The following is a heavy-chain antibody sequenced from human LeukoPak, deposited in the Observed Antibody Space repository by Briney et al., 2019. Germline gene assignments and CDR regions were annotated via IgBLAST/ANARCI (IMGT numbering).Heavy chain of an antibody. CDR1: GFTFSSYA. CDR3: AREKEDYGSGSYQDY. Sequence: GRSLRLSCAASGFTFSSYAMHWVRQAPGKGLEWVAVISYDGSNKYYADSVKGRFTISRDNSKNTLYLQMNSLRAEDTAAYYCAREKEDYGSGSYQDYWGQGTLVTVSS. CDR2: ISYDGSNK. V-gene: IGHV3-30-3*01. D-gene: IGHD3-10*01. J-gene: IGHJ4*02.